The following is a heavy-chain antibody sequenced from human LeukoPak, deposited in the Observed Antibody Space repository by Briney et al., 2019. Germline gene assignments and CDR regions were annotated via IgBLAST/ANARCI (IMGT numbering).Heavy chain of an antibody. J-gene: IGHJ6*02. V-gene: IGHV4-38-2*02. D-gene: IGHD2-15*01. CDR1: GYSISSHYC. Sequence: SETLSLTCSVSGYSISSHYCWGWIRQPPGKGLEWIGYIYHSGSTYYNPSLKSRVTISVDRSKNQFSLKLSSVTAADTAVYYCARDQRDCSGGSCYNYYYGMDVWGQGTTVTVSS. CDR3: ARDQRDCSGGSCYNYYYGMDV. CDR2: IYHSGST.